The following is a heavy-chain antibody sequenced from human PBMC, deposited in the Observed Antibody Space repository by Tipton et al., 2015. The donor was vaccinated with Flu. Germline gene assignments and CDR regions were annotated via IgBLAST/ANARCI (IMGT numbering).Heavy chain of an antibody. V-gene: IGHV4-34*01. CDR3: ARGSGSGTYMIFYF. Sequence: TLSLTCAVYGGSFSGYYWSWIRQPPGKGLEWIGEINHSGSTNYNPSLKSRVTISADTSKNQFSLKLSSVTAADTAMYYCARGSGSGTYMIFYFWGQGTLVTVSS. CDR1: GGSFSGYY. CDR2: INHSGST. J-gene: IGHJ4*02. D-gene: IGHD3-10*01.